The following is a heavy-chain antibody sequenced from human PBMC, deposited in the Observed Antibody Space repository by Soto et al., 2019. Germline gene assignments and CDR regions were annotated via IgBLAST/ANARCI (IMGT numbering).Heavy chain of an antibody. J-gene: IGHJ5*02. CDR2: ISSGSRFI. D-gene: IGHD6-6*01. CDR3: ARRLLYPCGETYSSSPFDL. CDR1: GSCLGSYS. V-gene: IGHV3-21*01. Sequence: GGPLRPSCVASGSCLGSYSMNWFRQVQGKGLEWVSSISSGSRFIYYADSVKGRFTISRDNAKNLLFLQMSSLRVDDRALYYCARRLLYPCGETYSSSPFDLWGQGTPVTVSS.